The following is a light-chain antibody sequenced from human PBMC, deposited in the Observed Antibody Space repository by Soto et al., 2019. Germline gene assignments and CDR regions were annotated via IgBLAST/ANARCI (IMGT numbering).Light chain of an antibody. CDR2: DAS. Sequence: EIVLTQSPATPSLSPGERSTLSCRAIGIVGRHLAWYHQKPGQAPKLLIFDASTRATGVPARFSGSGSGTEFTLTVSSLQSEDIAVYFCQQYNNWPPNFGQGTRLEIK. J-gene: IGKJ5*01. V-gene: IGKV3-15*01. CDR3: QQYNNWPPN. CDR1: GIVGRH.